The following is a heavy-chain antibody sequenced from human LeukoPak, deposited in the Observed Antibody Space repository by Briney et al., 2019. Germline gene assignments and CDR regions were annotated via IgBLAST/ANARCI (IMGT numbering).Heavy chain of an antibody. V-gene: IGHV7-4-1*02. CDR3: ARDRAPNLLVVMRRPCGF. J-gene: IGHJ4*02. CDR1: GYTFTSYA. CDR2: INTNTGNP. D-gene: IGHD2-21*01. Sequence: ASVKVSCKASGYTFTSYAMNWVRQAPGQGLEWMGWINTNTGNPTYAQGFTGRFVFSLDTSVSTAYLQISSLKAEDTAVYYCARDRAPNLLVVMRRPCGFWGQGTLVTVSS.